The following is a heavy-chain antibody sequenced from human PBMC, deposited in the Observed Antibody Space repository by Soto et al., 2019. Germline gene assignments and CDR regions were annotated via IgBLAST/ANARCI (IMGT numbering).Heavy chain of an antibody. CDR3: ARAWNDYGDPGYFDI. J-gene: IGHJ3*02. Sequence: SETLSLTCTVSGGSISSGGYYWSWIRQHPGKGLEWIGYIYSSGSTYYNPPLKSRVTISVDTSKNQFSLKLSSVTAADTAVYYCARAWNDYGDPGYFDIWGQGTMVTVSS. D-gene: IGHD4-17*01. CDR2: IYSSGST. V-gene: IGHV4-31*03. CDR1: GGSISSGGYY.